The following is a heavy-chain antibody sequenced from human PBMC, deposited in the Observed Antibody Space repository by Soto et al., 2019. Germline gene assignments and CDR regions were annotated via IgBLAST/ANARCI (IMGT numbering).Heavy chain of an antibody. CDR2: IYYSGST. CDR1: GGSISSYY. V-gene: IGHV4-59*01. J-gene: IGHJ6*03. D-gene: IGHD6-19*01. CDR3: ARRYSSGWSNYYYYYMDV. Sequence: SETLSLTCTVSGGSISSYYWSWIRQPPGKGLEWIGYIYYSGSTNYNPSLKSRVTISVDTSKNQFPLKLSSVTAADTAVYYCARRYSSGWSNYYYYYMDVWGKGTTVTVSS.